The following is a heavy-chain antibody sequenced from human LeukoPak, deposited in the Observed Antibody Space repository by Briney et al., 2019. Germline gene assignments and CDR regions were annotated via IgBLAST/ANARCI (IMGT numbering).Heavy chain of an antibody. D-gene: IGHD1-26*01. V-gene: IGHV3-53*05. Sequence: GGSLRLSCAASGFTVNYNYMSWVRQAPGKGLEWVSVIYSGRNTQYGTTYYAASVKGRFTISRDNSKYSLYLQMNSLRSEDTALYYCATWAFYHSLDAWGQGTTVTVSS. CDR3: ATWAFYHSLDA. CDR2: IYSGRNTQYGTT. CDR1: GFTVNYNY. J-gene: IGHJ6*02.